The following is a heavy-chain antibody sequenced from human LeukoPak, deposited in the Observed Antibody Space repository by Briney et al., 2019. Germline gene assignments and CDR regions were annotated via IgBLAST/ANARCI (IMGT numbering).Heavy chain of an antibody. D-gene: IGHD2-21*02. J-gene: IGHJ2*01. CDR2: ISSSSIYI. Sequence: PGGSLRLSCAASGFTFNVYNMNWVRQAPGKGLEWVSSISSSSIYIYYADSMKGRFTISRDNAKDSLYLQMNSLRVEDTAVYYCARAPPYCGGDCSDWYFDLWGRGTLVTVSS. CDR1: GFTFNVYN. CDR3: ARAPPYCGGDCSDWYFDL. V-gene: IGHV3-21*01.